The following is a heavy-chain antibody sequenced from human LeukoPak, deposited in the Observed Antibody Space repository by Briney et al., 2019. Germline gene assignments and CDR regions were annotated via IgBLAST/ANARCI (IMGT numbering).Heavy chain of an antibody. CDR2: IYYSGST. Sequence: SETLSLTCTVSGGSISSSSYYWGWIRQPPGKGLEWIGSIYYSGSTYYNPSLKSRVTISVDTSKNQFSLKLSSVTAADTAVYYCARGHYYDSSGYLPRDDAFDIWGQGTMVTVSS. V-gene: IGHV4-39*07. J-gene: IGHJ3*02. CDR1: GGSISSSSYY. D-gene: IGHD3-22*01. CDR3: ARGHYYDSSGYLPRDDAFDI.